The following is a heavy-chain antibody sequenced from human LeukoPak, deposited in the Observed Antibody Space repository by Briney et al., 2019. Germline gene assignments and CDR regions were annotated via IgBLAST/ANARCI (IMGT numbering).Heavy chain of an antibody. CDR2: ISSSSSYI. Sequence: PGGSLRLSCAASGFTFSSYSMNWVRQAPGKGLEWVSSISSSSSYIYYADSVKGRFTISRDNAKNSLHLQMNSLRAEDTAVYCCARDSHSGYDLDYWGQGTLVTVSS. J-gene: IGHJ4*02. CDR1: GFTFSSYS. CDR3: ARDSHSGYDLDY. V-gene: IGHV3-21*01. D-gene: IGHD5-12*01.